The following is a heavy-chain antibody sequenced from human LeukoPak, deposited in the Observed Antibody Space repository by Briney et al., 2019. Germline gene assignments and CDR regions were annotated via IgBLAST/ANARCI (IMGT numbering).Heavy chain of an antibody. Sequence: ASVKVSCKASGYTFTDNYIHWVRQAPGQGLEWMGRINPNSGGTNYAQKFQGRVTMTRDTSISTAYMELSRLRSDDTAVYYCARDGVAADAFDIWGQGTMVTVSS. CDR2: INPNSGGT. V-gene: IGHV1-2*06. J-gene: IGHJ3*02. CDR3: ARDGVAADAFDI. CDR1: GYTFTDNY. D-gene: IGHD6-13*01.